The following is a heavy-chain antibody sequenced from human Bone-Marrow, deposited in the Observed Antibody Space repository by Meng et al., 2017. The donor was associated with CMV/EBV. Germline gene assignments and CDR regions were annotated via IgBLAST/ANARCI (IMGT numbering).Heavy chain of an antibody. CDR1: AFIVSSNY. V-gene: IGHV3-53*01. Sequence: GGSLRLSCAASAFIVSSNYMCWVRQAPGKGLEWVSVIYSGGNTYYADSVKGRFTISRDNSKNTLYLQMNSLRAEDTAVYYCAFTRAPYCGGACFDYWGQGTLVTVSS. CDR3: AFTRAPYCGGACFDY. CDR2: IYSGGNT. J-gene: IGHJ4*02. D-gene: IGHD2-21*02.